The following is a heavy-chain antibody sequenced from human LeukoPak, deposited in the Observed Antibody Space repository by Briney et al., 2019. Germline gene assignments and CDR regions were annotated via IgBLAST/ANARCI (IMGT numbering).Heavy chain of an antibody. J-gene: IGHJ4*02. CDR1: GFTFSSYG. D-gene: IGHD3-16*01. V-gene: IGHV3-23*01. Sequence: GGSLRLSCAASGFTFSSYGMSWVRQAPGKGLEWVSAISGSGGSTYYADSVKGRFTISRDNAKNTLYLQMNSLRAEDTAVYYCANYPVGGATGVDYWGQGTLVTVSS. CDR2: ISGSGGST. CDR3: ANYPVGGATGVDY.